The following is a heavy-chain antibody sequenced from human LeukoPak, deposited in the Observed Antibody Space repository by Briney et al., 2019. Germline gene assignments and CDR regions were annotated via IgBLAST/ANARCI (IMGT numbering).Heavy chain of an antibody. Sequence: GGSLRFSGSASGFTCSTSRMHRQRHAPGQGLVGGSSINTDGNTRDYADSVKGRFTISRDNAKNTLYLQMNSLRADDTAVYYCVRDMGYYDKVWGQGTLVTVSS. D-gene: IGHD3-22*01. J-gene: IGHJ4*02. CDR2: INTDGNTR. CDR1: GFTCSTSR. CDR3: VRDMGYYDKV. V-gene: IGHV3-74*01.